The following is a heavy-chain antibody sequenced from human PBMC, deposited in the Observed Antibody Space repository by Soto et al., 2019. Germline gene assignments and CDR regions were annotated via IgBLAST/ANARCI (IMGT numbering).Heavy chain of an antibody. D-gene: IGHD3-3*02. CDR2: IRGSGGST. Sequence: EVQLLESGGGLVQPGGSLRLSCADSGFTFSSYAMSCVRQAPGKGREWVSAIRGSGGSTYYADSVKGRFTISRDNSTITLYLLMNSLRAKDTAVYYGAKDMEDPHFWGGYYWSAFDIWGQGTLVTVSS. CDR3: AKDMEDPHFWGGYYWSAFDI. V-gene: IGHV3-23*01. CDR1: GFTFSSYA. J-gene: IGHJ3*02.